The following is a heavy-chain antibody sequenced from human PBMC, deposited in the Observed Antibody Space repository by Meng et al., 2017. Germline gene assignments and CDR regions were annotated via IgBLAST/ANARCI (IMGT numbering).Heavy chain of an antibody. V-gene: IGHV3-74*01. J-gene: IGHJ4*02. D-gene: IGHD1-1*01. Sequence: LDSGGCFVQAGGSLSLSCAVSGLTLTHYWMYWVRQVPGKGLVWVSRISGDESITNYADSVKGRLTISRDNAKNTLYLQMNSLRPEETAVYYCLDEAPRSDYWGQGSLVTVSS. CDR1: GLTLTHYW. CDR3: LDEAPRSDY. CDR2: ISGDESIT.